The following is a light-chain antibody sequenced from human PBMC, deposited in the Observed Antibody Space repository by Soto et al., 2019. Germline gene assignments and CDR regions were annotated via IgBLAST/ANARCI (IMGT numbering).Light chain of an antibody. J-gene: IGKJ3*01. V-gene: IGKV1-27*01. CDR1: QGISNY. Sequence: DIQMTQSPSSLSASVGDRVTITCRASQGISNYLAWYQQKPGKVPKLLIYAASTLRSGVPSRFSGSESGTDFTLTILSLQHEDVAIYYCQKYNCAPFTFGPGTKVDIK. CDR3: QKYNCAPFT. CDR2: AAS.